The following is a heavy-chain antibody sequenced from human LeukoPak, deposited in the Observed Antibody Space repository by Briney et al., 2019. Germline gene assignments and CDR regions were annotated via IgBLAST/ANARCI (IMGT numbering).Heavy chain of an antibody. V-gene: IGHV3-30*01. D-gene: IGHD2-15*01. CDR2: ISHDGSNK. CDR1: GFTFSSYA. CDR3: ARVQVEVVAATPNLDYYYYYMDV. Sequence: GGSLRLSCAASGFTFSSYAMHWVRQAPGKGLEWVAVISHDGSNKYYADSVKGRFTISRDNSKNTLYLQMNSLRAEDTAVYYCARVQVEVVAATPNLDYYYYYMDVWGKGTTVTVSS. J-gene: IGHJ6*03.